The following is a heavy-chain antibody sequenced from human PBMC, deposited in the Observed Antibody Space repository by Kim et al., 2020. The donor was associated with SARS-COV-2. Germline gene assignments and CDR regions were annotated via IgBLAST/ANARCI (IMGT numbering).Heavy chain of an antibody. CDR1: GGSISSSNW. D-gene: IGHD5-18*01. V-gene: IGHV4-4*02. CDR2: IYHSGST. J-gene: IGHJ4*02. Sequence: SETLSLTCAVSGGSISSSNWWSWVRQPPGKGLEWIGEIYHSGSTNYNPSLKSRVTISVDKSKNQFSLKLSSVTAADTAVYYCARATGPGHTAMVGSFDYWGQGTLVTVSS. CDR3: ARATGPGHTAMVGSFDY.